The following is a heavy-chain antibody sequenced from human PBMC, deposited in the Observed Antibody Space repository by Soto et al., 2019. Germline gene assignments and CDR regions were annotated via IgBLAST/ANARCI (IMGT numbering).Heavy chain of an antibody. J-gene: IGHJ4*02. CDR3: ARVTSSSSLGFDY. V-gene: IGHV1-8*01. Sequence: ASVKVSCKASGYTFTSYDINWVRQATGQGLEWMGWMNPNSGDTGYAQKFQGRVTMTIITSITTAYMELSSLRSEDTAVYYCARVTSSSSLGFDYWGQGTLVTVSS. CDR1: GYTFTSYD. D-gene: IGHD6-6*01. CDR2: MNPNSGDT.